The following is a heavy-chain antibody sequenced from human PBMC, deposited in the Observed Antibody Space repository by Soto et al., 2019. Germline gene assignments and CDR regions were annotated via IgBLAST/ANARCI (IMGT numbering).Heavy chain of an antibody. D-gene: IGHD3-3*01. CDR2: ISGSGSST. J-gene: IGHJ3*01. V-gene: IGHV3-23*01. CDR1: EFTLSSYA. Sequence: GGSLRLSCAASEFTLSSYAMSWVRQAPGKGLEWVSAISGSGSSTYYADSVKGRFTISRDNSKNTVYLQMNSLRADDTAVYYCAKALPHYDFWSGYSTAAFDVWAKGKMVTVSS. CDR3: AKALPHYDFWSGYSTAAFDV.